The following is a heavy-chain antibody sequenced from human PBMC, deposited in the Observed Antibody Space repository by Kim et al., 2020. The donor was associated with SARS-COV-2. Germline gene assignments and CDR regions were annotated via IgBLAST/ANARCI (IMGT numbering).Heavy chain of an antibody. CDR3: AKNVHITSVTFLWYFDL. CDR2: IFGSGHGT. Sequence: GGSLRLSCAASRFTFSSSAMTWVRQAPGKGLEWVSSIFGSGHGTYYADSVKGRFIISRDNSKNTLYLQMNNLRADDMAVYYCAKNVHITSVTFLWYFDLWGRGTSVIVSS. J-gene: IGHJ2*01. D-gene: IGHD2-2*01. CDR1: RFTFSSSA. V-gene: IGHV3-23*01.